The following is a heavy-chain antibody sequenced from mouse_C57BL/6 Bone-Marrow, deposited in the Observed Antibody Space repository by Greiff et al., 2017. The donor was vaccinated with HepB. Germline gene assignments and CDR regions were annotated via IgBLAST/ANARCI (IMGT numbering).Heavy chain of an antibody. CDR1: GFTFTDYY. V-gene: IGHV7-3*01. J-gene: IGHJ3*01. CDR2: IRNKANGYTT. Sequence: EVMLVESGGGLVQPGGSLSLSCAASGFTFTDYYMSWVRQPPGKALEWLGFIRNKANGYTTEYSASVKGRFTISRDNSQSILYLQMNALRAEDSATYYCARYIYYGSSFAYWGQGTLVTVSA. D-gene: IGHD1-1*01. CDR3: ARYIYYGSSFAY.